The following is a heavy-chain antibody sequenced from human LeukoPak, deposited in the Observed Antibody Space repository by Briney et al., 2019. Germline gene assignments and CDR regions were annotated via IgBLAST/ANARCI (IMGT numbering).Heavy chain of an antibody. CDR2: INHSGST. V-gene: IGHV4-34*01. CDR1: GGSFSGYY. D-gene: IGHD1-26*01. J-gene: IGHJ4*02. CDR3: ARTYSGRSYYFDC. Sequence: SETLSLTCAVYGGSFSGYYWSWIRQPPGKGLEWIGEINHSGSTNYNPSLKSRVTISVDTSKNQFSLKLSSVTAADTAVYYCARTYSGRSYYFDCWGQGTLVTVSS.